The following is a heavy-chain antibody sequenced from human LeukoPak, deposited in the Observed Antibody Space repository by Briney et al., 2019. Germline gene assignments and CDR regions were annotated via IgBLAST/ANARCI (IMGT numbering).Heavy chain of an antibody. CDR2: INPNSGGT. CDR3: ARSPPYYYDSSGYYGY. CDR1: GYTFTGYY. J-gene: IGHJ4*02. V-gene: IGHV1-2*02. D-gene: IGHD3-22*01. Sequence: ASVKVSCKASGYTFTGYYMHWVRQAPGQGLGWMGWINPNSGGTNYAQKFQGRVTMTRDTSISTAYMELSRLRCDDTAVYYCARSPPYYYDSSGYYGYWGQGTLVTVSS.